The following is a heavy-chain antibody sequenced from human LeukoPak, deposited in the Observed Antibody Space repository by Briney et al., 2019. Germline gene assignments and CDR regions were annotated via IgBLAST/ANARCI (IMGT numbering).Heavy chain of an antibody. Sequence: SETLSLTCTVSGGSISSYYWSWIRQPAGKGLEWIGRIYTSGSTNYNPSLKSRVTISVDKSKNQFSLKLSSVTAADTAVYYCARETHLRYYYYYYMDVWGKGTTVTVSS. CDR2: IYTSGST. CDR3: ARETHLRYYYYYYMDV. V-gene: IGHV4-4*07. D-gene: IGHD4-17*01. J-gene: IGHJ6*03. CDR1: GGSISSYY.